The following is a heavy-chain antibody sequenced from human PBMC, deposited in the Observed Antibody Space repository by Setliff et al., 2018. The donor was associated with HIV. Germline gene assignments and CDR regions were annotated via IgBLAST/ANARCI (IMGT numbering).Heavy chain of an antibody. CDR1: GYTFTTYA. D-gene: IGHD2-2*01. CDR3: VRLPSADMWGGVLFDI. J-gene: IGHJ3*02. V-gene: IGHV1-3*01. CDR2: SNAGHGNT. Sequence: ASVKVSCKASGYTFTTYAIHWVRQAPGQGLEWMGWSNAGHGNTKYSQKFQGRVTITRDTFESTAYMELHSLTSEDTAVYYCVRLPSADMWGGVLFDIWGQGTVVTVSS.